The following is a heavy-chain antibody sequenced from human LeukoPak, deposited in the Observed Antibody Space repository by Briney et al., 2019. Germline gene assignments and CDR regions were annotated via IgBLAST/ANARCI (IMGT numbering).Heavy chain of an antibody. Sequence: PSETLSLTCTVSGGSISSSSYYWGWIRQPPGKGLEWIGSIYYSGSTYYNPSLKSRVTISVDTSKNQFSLKLSSVTAADTAVYYCASEVPSYYDYVWGSYRPAFDIWGQGTMVTVSS. CDR2: IYYSGST. CDR3: ASEVPSYYDYVWGSYRPAFDI. V-gene: IGHV4-39*07. CDR1: GGSISSSSYY. D-gene: IGHD3-16*02. J-gene: IGHJ3*02.